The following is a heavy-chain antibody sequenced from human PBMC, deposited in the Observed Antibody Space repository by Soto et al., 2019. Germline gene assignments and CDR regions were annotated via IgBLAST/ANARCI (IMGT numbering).Heavy chain of an antibody. D-gene: IGHD4-17*01. CDR3: ARLYGDLYYFDY. J-gene: IGHJ4*02. Sequence: TSETLSLTCAVYGGSFSGYYWSWIRQPPGKGLEWIGEINHSGSTNYNPSLKSRVTISVDTSKNQFSLKLSSVTAADTAVYYCARLYGDLYYFDYWGQGTLVTVSS. CDR2: INHSGST. CDR1: GGSFSGYY. V-gene: IGHV4-34*01.